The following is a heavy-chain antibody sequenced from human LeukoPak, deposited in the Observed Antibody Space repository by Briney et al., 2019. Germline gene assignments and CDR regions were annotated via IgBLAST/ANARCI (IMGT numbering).Heavy chain of an antibody. CDR1: GYTFTCYA. J-gene: IGHJ4*02. V-gene: IGHV7-4-1*02. CDR2: INTNTGNP. Sequence: AASVEVSCEASGYTFTCYAMNWVRPAPGQGLEWMGWINTNTGNPTYAQGFTGRFVFSLDTSVSTAYLQISSLKAEDTAVYYCARDLNGVYWGQGTLVTVSS. CDR3: ARDLNGVY. D-gene: IGHD4-17*01.